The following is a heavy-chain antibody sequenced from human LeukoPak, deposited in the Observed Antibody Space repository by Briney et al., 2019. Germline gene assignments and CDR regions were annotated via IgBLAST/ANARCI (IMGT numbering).Heavy chain of an antibody. Sequence: SETLSLTCTVSGGSISSYYWGWIRQPPGKGLEWIGSIFHSGSTYYNPSLKSRVTISVDTSRNQFSLKLSSVTAADTAVYYCARAVLSTGDYGAFDIWGQGTMVTVSS. CDR2: IFHSGST. V-gene: IGHV4-38-2*02. CDR1: GGSISSYY. CDR3: ARAVLSTGDYGAFDI. D-gene: IGHD4-17*01. J-gene: IGHJ3*02.